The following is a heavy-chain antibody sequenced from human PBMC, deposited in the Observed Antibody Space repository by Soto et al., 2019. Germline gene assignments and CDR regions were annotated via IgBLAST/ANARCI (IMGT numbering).Heavy chain of an antibody. CDR3: ARVTLRAGNWFDP. V-gene: IGHV1-2*02. CDR1: GYTFTNYF. Sequence: ASVKVSCKASGYTFTNYFIHWVRQAPGQGFEWMGWINPKSRGTTYAQKFQGRVTMTRDTSNTTAYMELRGLRSDDTAIYYCARVTLRAGNWFDPWGQGTLVTVSS. CDR2: INPKSRGT. J-gene: IGHJ5*02.